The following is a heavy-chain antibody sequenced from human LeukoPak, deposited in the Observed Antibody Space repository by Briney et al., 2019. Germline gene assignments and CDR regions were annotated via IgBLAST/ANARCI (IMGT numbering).Heavy chain of an antibody. Sequence: SVNVSCTSSGGTFSTYTISWVRQAPGQGLEWMGRIIPILSQTNYALKFRGRFTMTADKSTNTAYMELSSLRSEDTAVYFCAKVRGSDAFDMWGQGTMVTVSS. J-gene: IGHJ3*02. CDR2: IIPILSQT. CDR3: AKVRGSDAFDM. V-gene: IGHV1-69*08. CDR1: GGTFSTYT. D-gene: IGHD3-10*01.